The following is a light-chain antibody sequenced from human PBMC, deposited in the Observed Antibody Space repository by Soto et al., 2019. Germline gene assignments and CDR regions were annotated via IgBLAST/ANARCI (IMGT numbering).Light chain of an antibody. CDR2: EVS. Sequence: QSALTQPASVSGSPGQSITISCTGTSSDVGGYNYVSWYQQHPGKAPKLMIYEVSNRPSGVSDRFSGSKSGNTDSLTISGLKAEYEADYYCSSYTSSSTGVFGGGTKLTVL. CDR1: SSDVGGYNY. J-gene: IGLJ2*01. CDR3: SSYTSSSTGV. V-gene: IGLV2-14*01.